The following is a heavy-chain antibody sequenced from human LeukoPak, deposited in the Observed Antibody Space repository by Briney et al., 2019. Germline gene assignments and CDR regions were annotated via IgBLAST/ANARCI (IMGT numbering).Heavy chain of an antibody. J-gene: IGHJ4*02. CDR2: IYYSGST. CDR1: GGSISSSSYY. Sequence: SETLSLTCTVSGGSISSSSYYWGWIRQPPGKGLEWIGSIYYSGSTYYNPSLKSRVTISVDTSKNQFSLKLSSVTAADSAVYYCASTQGYQLLDFEYWGQGNLVTVSS. CDR3: ASTQGYQLLDFEY. D-gene: IGHD2-2*01. V-gene: IGHV4-39*01.